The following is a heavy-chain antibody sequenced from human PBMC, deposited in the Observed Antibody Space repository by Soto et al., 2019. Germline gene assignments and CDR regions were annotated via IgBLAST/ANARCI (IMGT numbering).Heavy chain of an antibody. CDR3: TTSGNPNIVDH. CDR2: IRSRSGTT. CDR1: GFSLSKAW. J-gene: IGHJ4*02. Sequence: EVQLVEAGGGLVKTGGSLRLSCAASGFSLSKAWMNWVRQAPGKGLEWVGRIRSRSGTTDYAAPVKGRFTISRDESKYTRYLQMNSLKVEDTAVYFCTTSGNPNIVDHWGQGTLVIVSS. V-gene: IGHV3-15*07.